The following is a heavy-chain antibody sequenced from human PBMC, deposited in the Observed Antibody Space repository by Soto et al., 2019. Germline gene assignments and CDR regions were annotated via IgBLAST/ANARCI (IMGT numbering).Heavy chain of an antibody. CDR1: GFTLSNYA. V-gene: IGHV3-23*01. D-gene: IGHD1-1*01. CDR3: AKDAVSYNGIYDPFDI. J-gene: IGHJ3*02. Sequence: EVQLLESGGGLVQPGGSLRLSCVASGFTLSNYAMSWVRQAPGKGLEWVSVIDGDGSAKFADSVKGRLTVSRENSKNTLYLQMDSLRAEDTAIYYCAKDAVSYNGIYDPFDIWGRGTMVTVSS. CDR2: IDGDGSA.